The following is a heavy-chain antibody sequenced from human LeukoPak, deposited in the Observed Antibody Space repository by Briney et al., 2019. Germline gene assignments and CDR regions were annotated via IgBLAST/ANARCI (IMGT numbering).Heavy chain of an antibody. D-gene: IGHD5-18*01. Sequence: GRSLRLSCAASGFTFSSYDMHWARHATGKGLGWVSAIGTAGDTYYPDSVKARFTISRENPKNPLFLQMTTLRPRAPPVNYCARGGDFGYSYGGYDYMVVWGKGTTVTVSS. CDR2: IGTAGDT. CDR3: ARGGDFGYSYGGYDYMVV. CDR1: GFTFSSYD. V-gene: IGHV3-13*01. J-gene: IGHJ6*03.